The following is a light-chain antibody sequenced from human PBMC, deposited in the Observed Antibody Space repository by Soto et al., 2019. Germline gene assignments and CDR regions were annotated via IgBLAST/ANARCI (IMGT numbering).Light chain of an antibody. CDR3: QQYDNLPIT. J-gene: IGKJ4*01. Sequence: DIQMTQSPSSLSASVGDRVTITCQASQDISNYLNWYQQKPGKDTKLLIYDASNLETGVPSRFSGSGSWTDFTFTSSSLQPEDIATYYCQQYDNLPITFGGGTKVEIK. CDR2: DAS. V-gene: IGKV1-33*01. CDR1: QDISNY.